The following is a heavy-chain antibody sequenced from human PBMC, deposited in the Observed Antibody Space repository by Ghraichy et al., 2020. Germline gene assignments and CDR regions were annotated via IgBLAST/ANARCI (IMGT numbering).Heavy chain of an antibody. CDR3: ARDIKSSSWSYYYYAMDV. CDR2: ISHDGGSK. D-gene: IGHD6-13*01. J-gene: IGHJ6*02. Sequence: GGSLRLSCAASGFTFNTYSMHWVRQAPGKGLEWVAVISHDGGSKYYAASVKGRFTVSRDNSMNTLYLQMNSLRPEDTATYYCARDIKSSSWSYYYYAMDVWGQGTTVTVSS. V-gene: IGHV3-30-3*01. CDR1: GFTFNTYS.